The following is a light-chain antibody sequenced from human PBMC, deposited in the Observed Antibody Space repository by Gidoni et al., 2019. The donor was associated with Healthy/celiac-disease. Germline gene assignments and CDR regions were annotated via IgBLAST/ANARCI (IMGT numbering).Light chain of an antibody. J-gene: IGKJ2*01. CDR2: AAS. Sequence: TGDRVTITCRASQGISSYLAWYQQKPGKAPKLLIYAASTLQSGVPSRFSGSGSGTDFTLTISYLQSEDFATYYCQQYYSYPRTFGQGTKLEIK. CDR1: QGISSY. CDR3: QQYYSYPRT. V-gene: IGKV1-8*01.